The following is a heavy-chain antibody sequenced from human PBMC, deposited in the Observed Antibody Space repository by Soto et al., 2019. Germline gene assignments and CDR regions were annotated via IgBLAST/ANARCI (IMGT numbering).Heavy chain of an antibody. J-gene: IGHJ4*01. CDR2: INPDGSRT. CDR3: ARVAVTTYYIDY. Sequence: VQLVESGGDLVQPGGSLRLSCAASGFTFTSYWMHWVRQSPGKGLVWVSRINPDGSRTSYADSVKGRFTISRDNAKNTLYLQMNSLGADDTAVYYCARVAVTTYYIDYWGHGTLVTVSS. V-gene: IGHV3-74*01. CDR1: GFTFTSYW. D-gene: IGHD4-17*01.